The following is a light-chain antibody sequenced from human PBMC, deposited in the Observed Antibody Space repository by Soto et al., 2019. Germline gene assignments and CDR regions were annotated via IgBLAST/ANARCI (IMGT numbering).Light chain of an antibody. Sequence: EIVLTQSPATLSLSPGERATLSCRASQSVSSYLAWYQQKPGQAPRLLIYDASNRATGIPARFSGSGSGTDVTLTSSSLEPEYFAVYHGQLRSNWPPTFGEVTRLEIK. CDR1: QSVSSY. V-gene: IGKV3-11*01. CDR2: DAS. J-gene: IGKJ5*01. CDR3: QLRSNWPPT.